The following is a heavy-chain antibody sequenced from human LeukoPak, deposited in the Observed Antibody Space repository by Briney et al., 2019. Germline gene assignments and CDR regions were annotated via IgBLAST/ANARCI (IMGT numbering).Heavy chain of an antibody. CDR1: GFAFSSYA. CDR3: ARDRGWELLDY. Sequence: GGSLRLSCAASGFAFSSYAMHWVRQAPGKGLEWLAVVSSHGVDKFYADSVRGRFTISKDTSKNTLYLQMNSLRAEDTAVYYCARDRGWELLDYWGQGTLVTVSS. J-gene: IGHJ4*02. CDR2: VSSHGVDK. D-gene: IGHD1-26*01. V-gene: IGHV3-30*04.